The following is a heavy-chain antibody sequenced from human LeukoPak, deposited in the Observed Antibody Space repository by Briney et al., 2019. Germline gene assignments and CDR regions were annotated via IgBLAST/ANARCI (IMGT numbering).Heavy chain of an antibody. D-gene: IGHD5-18*01. CDR2: IRSKAYGGTT. Sequence: GGSLRLSCTASGFTFGDYAMSWFRQAPGKGLEWVGFIRSKAYGGTTEYAASVKGRFTISRDDSKSIAYLQMNSLKTEDTAVYYCTRQYTVMATRYTFDYWGQGTLVTVSS. V-gene: IGHV3-49*03. J-gene: IGHJ4*02. CDR1: GFTFGDYA. CDR3: TRQYTVMATRYTFDY.